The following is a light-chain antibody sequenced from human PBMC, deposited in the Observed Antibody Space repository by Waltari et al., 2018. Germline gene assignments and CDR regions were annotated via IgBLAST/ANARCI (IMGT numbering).Light chain of an antibody. CDR3: AAWDDSLNGWV. CDR2: SND. Sequence: QSALTQPPSASGTPGQRVTMSCSGSNSNIGSKTVTWYQQFPGTAPKLLIYSNDQRPSGVPDRVSGSKSCTSASLAISGLQSEDEADYYCAAWDDSLNGWVFGGGTKLTVL. CDR1: NSNIGSKT. J-gene: IGLJ3*02. V-gene: IGLV1-44*01.